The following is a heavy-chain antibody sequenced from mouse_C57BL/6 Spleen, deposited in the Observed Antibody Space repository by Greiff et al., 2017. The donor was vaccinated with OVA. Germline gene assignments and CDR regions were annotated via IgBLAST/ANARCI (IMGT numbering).Heavy chain of an antibody. D-gene: IGHD1-1*01. Sequence: EVKVVESGGGLVQPKGSLKLSCAASGFSFNTYAMNWVRQAPGKGLEWVARIRSKSNNYATYYADSVKDRFTISRAASESMLYLQMNNLKTEDTAMYDGVRDYYGSSYGWYFDVWGTGTTVTVSS. CDR3: VRDYYGSSYGWYFDV. J-gene: IGHJ1*03. V-gene: IGHV10-1*01. CDR2: IRSKSNNYAT. CDR1: GFSFNTYA.